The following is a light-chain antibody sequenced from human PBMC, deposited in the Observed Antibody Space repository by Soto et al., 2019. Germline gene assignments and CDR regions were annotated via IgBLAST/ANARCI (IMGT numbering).Light chain of an antibody. J-gene: IGLJ1*01. Sequence: QPALTQPASVSGSPGQSITISCTGTSSDVGAYNYVSWYQQRPGKAPQLMIYEVNNRPSGVSHRFSGSKSGNTASLTISGLQAEDESDYYCSSYTTSSTLVFGTGTKVTVL. CDR2: EVN. CDR1: SSDVGAYNY. V-gene: IGLV2-14*01. CDR3: SSYTTSSTLV.